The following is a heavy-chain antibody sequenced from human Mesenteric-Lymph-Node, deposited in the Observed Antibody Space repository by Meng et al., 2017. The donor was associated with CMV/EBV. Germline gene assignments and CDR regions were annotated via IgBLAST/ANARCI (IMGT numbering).Heavy chain of an antibody. D-gene: IGHD3-10*01. Sequence: GESLKISCATSGFTFTSYTLNWVRQAPGKGLEWVSSISSSGNYIHYADSVKGRFTISRDNAKSSLYLQMNSLRAEDTAVYYCARDHMVRGVMTYYHYGMDVWGQGTTVTVSS. CDR1: GFTFTSYT. V-gene: IGHV3-21*01. CDR2: ISSSGNYI. CDR3: ARDHMVRGVMTYYHYGMDV. J-gene: IGHJ6*02.